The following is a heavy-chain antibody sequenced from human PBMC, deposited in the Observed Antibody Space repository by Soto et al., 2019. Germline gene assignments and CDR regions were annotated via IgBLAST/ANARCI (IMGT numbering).Heavy chain of an antibody. D-gene: IGHD3-9*01. CDR2: IYYSGST. Sequence: PETLSLTYTVSGCSISRSSYYWGLIRQPPGEVLDLIGSIYYSGSTYYNPSLKSRVTISVDTSKNQFSLKLISVTAADTAVYYCARRGDILTGSYYYYYGMDVWGQGTTVT. V-gene: IGHV4-39*01. J-gene: IGHJ6*02. CDR3: ARRGDILTGSYYYYYGMDV. CDR1: GCSISRSSYY.